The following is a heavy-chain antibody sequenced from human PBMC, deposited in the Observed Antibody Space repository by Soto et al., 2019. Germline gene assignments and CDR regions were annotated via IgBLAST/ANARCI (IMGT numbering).Heavy chain of an antibody. D-gene: IGHD4-4*01. Sequence: GGSLRLSCAASGFTFSSYSMNRVRQAPGKGLEWVSSISSSSSYIYYADSVKGRFTISRDNAKNSLYLQMNSLRAEDTAVYYCARVGNRYSNYVDYWGQGTLVTVSS. CDR2: ISSSSSYI. CDR3: ARVGNRYSNYVDY. J-gene: IGHJ4*02. CDR1: GFTFSSYS. V-gene: IGHV3-21*01.